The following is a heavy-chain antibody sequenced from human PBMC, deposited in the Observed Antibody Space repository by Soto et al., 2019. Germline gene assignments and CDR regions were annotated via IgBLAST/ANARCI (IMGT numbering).Heavy chain of an antibody. Sequence: SETLSLTCAVYGGSFSGYYWSWIRQPPGKGLEWIGEINHSGSTNYNPSLKSRVTISVDTSKNQFSLKLSSVTAADTAVYYCARNSYYDFWSGSAAKLQIGFDIWGQGTMVTVSS. CDR1: GGSFSGYY. CDR3: ARNSYYDFWSGSAAKLQIGFDI. D-gene: IGHD3-3*01. J-gene: IGHJ3*02. CDR2: INHSGST. V-gene: IGHV4-34*01.